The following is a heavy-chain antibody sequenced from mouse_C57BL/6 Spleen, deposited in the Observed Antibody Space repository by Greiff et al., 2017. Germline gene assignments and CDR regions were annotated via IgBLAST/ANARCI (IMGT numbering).Heavy chain of an antibody. CDR1: GYTFTSYW. V-gene: IGHV1-64*01. J-gene: IGHJ4*01. D-gene: IGHD1-1*01. Sequence: QVQLQPPGAELVQPGASVKLSCKASGYTFTSYWMNWVKPRPGQGLEWIGMIHPNSGSTNYNEKFKSKATLTADKSSSTAYMQISSLTSEDSAVYYCARSDHYYGSGPSCAMDYWGQGTTGTVSS. CDR3: ARSDHYYGSGPSCAMDY. CDR2: IHPNSGST.